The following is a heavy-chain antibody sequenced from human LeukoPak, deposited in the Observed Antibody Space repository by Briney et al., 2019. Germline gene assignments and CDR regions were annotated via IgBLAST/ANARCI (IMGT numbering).Heavy chain of an antibody. Sequence: PGGSLRLSCAASGFTFGDYYMSWIRQAPGKGLEWVSYISSSGTTIHYADSVKGRFTISRGNAKNSLYLQMNALRAEDTAVYYCARVRGSYCSDYWGQGTLVTVSS. CDR1: GFTFGDYY. V-gene: IGHV3-11*04. J-gene: IGHJ4*02. D-gene: IGHD1-26*01. CDR2: ISSSGTTI. CDR3: ARVRGSYCSDY.